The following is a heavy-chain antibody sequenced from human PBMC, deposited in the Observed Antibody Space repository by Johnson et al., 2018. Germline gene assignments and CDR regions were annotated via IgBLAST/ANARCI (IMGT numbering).Heavy chain of an antibody. J-gene: IGHJ6*02. CDR1: GYTFTSYD. D-gene: IGHD3-3*01. Sequence: QVQLVQSGAEVKKPGASVKVSCKASGYTFTSYDINWVRQATGQGLEWLGWMNPNSGNTDYEQKFKGRVGVTRNTSINTAYMERSSLRSEDTAVYYCASLRGYFDFSSGRKLFFYDDMDVWGQGTTVTVSS. CDR3: ASLRGYFDFSSGRKLFFYDDMDV. CDR2: MNPNSGNT. V-gene: IGHV1-8*01.